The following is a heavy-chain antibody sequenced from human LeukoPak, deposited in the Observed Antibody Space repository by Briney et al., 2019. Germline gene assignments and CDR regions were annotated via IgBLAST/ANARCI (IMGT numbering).Heavy chain of an antibody. V-gene: IGHV5-51*01. Sequence: PGVSLRLSCKGSGYSFTSYWIGWVRQMPGKGLEWMGIIYPGDSDTRYSPSFQGQVTISADKSISTAYLQWSSLKASDTAMYYCATSAASPYYYYMDVWGKGTTVTVSS. D-gene: IGHD6-13*01. CDR3: ATSAASPYYYYMDV. CDR2: IYPGDSDT. CDR1: GYSFTSYW. J-gene: IGHJ6*03.